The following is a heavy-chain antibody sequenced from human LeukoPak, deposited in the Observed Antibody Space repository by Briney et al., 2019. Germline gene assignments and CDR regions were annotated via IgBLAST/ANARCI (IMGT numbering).Heavy chain of an antibody. CDR2: IHYSGST. Sequence: RPSETLSLTCTVSGGSISTYYWSWIRQPPGKGLEWIAYIHYSGSTNYNPSLKSRVTISVDTSKKHLSLKLSSVTAADTAVYYCAKFGGSLAFLDYWGQGTLVTVSS. D-gene: IGHD1-26*01. CDR1: GGSISTYY. J-gene: IGHJ4*02. V-gene: IGHV4-59*01. CDR3: AKFGGSLAFLDY.